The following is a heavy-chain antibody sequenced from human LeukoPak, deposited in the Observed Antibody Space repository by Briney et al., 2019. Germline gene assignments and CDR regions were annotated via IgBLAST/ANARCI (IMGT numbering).Heavy chain of an antibody. V-gene: IGHV4-59*01. CDR1: GGSISSYY. CDR2: IYYSGST. CDR3: AREAEANYSNYVDY. J-gene: IGHJ4*02. D-gene: IGHD4-11*01. Sequence: PSEALSLTCTVSGGSISSYYWSWIRQPPGKGLEWIGCIYYSGSTNYNPSLKSRVTISVDTSKNQFSLKLSSVTAADTAVYYCAREAEANYSNYVDYWGQGTLVTVSS.